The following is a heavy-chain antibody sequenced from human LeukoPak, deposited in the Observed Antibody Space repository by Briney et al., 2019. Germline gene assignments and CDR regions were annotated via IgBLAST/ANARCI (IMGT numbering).Heavy chain of an antibody. CDR2: ISLSGGST. D-gene: IGHD3-22*01. V-gene: IGHV1-46*01. J-gene: IGHJ4*02. Sequence: ASVNVSCKASGYTFTGYYMYWVRQAPGQGLEWLGRISLSGGSTSYAQKFQGRVTMTRDTSTSTVYMELSSLRSEDTAVYYCARGYDSSGYYFGYWGQGTLVTVSS. CDR3: ARGYDSSGYYFGY. CDR1: GYTFTGYY.